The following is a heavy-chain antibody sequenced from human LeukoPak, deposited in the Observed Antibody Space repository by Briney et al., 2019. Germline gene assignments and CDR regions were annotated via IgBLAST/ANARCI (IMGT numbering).Heavy chain of an antibody. J-gene: IGHJ4*02. Sequence: ASVKVSCKASGYTFTSYGISWVRQAPGQGLEWMGWISAYNGNTNYAQKLQGRVTMTTDTSTSTAYMELRSLRSDDTAVYYCARDFRVISGDYNYGFDYWGQGTPVTVSS. CDR1: GYTFTSYG. V-gene: IGHV1-18*01. D-gene: IGHD4-17*01. CDR3: ARDFRVISGDYNYGFDY. CDR2: ISAYNGNT.